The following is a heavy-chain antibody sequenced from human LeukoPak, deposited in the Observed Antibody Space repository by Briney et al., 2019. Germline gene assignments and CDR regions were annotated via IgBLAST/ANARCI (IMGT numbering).Heavy chain of an antibody. CDR3: ARGYCSGGNCYSTDY. V-gene: IGHV3-21*01. CDR1: GFTFTSYS. D-gene: IGHD2-15*01. CDR2: VSSSSSYI. J-gene: IGHJ4*02. Sequence: GGSLRLSCAASGFTFTSYSMNWVRQAPGKGLEWVSSVSSSSSYIHYADSVKGRFTISRDNAKNSLNLQMSSLRAEDTAVYYCARGYCSGGNCYSTDYWGQGTLATVSS.